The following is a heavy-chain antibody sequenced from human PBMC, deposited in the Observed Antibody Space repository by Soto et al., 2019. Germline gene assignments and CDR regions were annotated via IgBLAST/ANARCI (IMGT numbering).Heavy chain of an antibody. V-gene: IGHV3-21*01. Sequence: EVQLVESGGGLVKPGGSPTLSCAASGFAFRSYNMNWVRQAPGKGLEWVASISSGSSNIYYADSVKGRFTISRDNAKNSLFLQMDSLRDEDSAVYYCASATVVAATFDFWGQGTLVTVSS. D-gene: IGHD2-15*01. J-gene: IGHJ4*02. CDR3: ASATVVAATFDF. CDR1: GFAFRSYN. CDR2: ISSGSSNI.